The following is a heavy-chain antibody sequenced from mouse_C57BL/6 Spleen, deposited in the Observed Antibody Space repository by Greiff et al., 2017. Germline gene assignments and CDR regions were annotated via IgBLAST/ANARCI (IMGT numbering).Heavy chain of an antibody. V-gene: IGHV5-17*01. CDR2: ISSGSSTI. D-gene: IGHD2-4*01. CDR3: ARGDYGPYYYAMDY. CDR1: GFTFSDYG. J-gene: IGHJ4*01. Sequence: EVQLVESGGGLVKPGGSLKLSCAASGFTFSDYGMHWVRQAPEKGLEWVAYISSGSSTIYYADTVKGRFTISRDNAKNTLFLQMTSLRSEDTAMYYCARGDYGPYYYAMDYWGQGTSVTVSS.